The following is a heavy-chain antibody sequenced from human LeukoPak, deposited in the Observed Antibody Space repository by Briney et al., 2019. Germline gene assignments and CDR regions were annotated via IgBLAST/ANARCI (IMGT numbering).Heavy chain of an antibody. J-gene: IGHJ5*02. CDR3: ARDHLPVTSPGWFDP. V-gene: IGHV3-30-3*01. D-gene: IGHD4-11*01. CDR2: ISYDGSNK. CDR1: GFTFSSYA. Sequence: GRSLRLSCAASGFTFSSYAMHWVRQAPGKGLEWVAVISYDGSNKYYADSVKGRLTISRDNSKNTLYLQMNSLRAEDTAVYYCARDHLPVTSPGWFDPWGQGTLVTVSS.